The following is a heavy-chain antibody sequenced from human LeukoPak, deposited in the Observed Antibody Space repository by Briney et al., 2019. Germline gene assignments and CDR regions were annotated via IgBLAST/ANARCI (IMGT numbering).Heavy chain of an antibody. Sequence: ASVKVSCKASGYTFTNYGITWARLAPGQGLEWMAWISGYNGNTNYAQKFQGRVIMTTDTSTNTAYMELRSLTSDDTAVYCCARCQYSKSEDYWGQGTLVTVSS. CDR1: GYTFTNYG. CDR2: ISGYNGNT. V-gene: IGHV1-18*01. CDR3: ARCQYSKSEDY. J-gene: IGHJ4*02. D-gene: IGHD6-13*01.